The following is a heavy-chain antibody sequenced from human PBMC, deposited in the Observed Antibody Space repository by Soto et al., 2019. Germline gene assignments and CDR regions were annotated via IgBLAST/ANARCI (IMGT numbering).Heavy chain of an antibody. D-gene: IGHD3-16*01. J-gene: IGHJ4*02. CDR1: GFTFNTYG. V-gene: IGHV3-48*01. CDR3: ARDLGLHLGVIPPDY. Sequence: GGSLRLSCAASGFTFNTYGMIWVRQAPGKGLEWISYVSSSSSPIYYADSVKGRFAISRDNAKNSLYLQMNSLRVEDTAMYYCARDLGLHLGVIPPDYWGQGTLVTVSS. CDR2: VSSSSSPI.